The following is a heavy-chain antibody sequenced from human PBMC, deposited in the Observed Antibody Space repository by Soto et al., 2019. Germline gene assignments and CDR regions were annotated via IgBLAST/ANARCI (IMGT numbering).Heavy chain of an antibody. V-gene: IGHV1-46*01. D-gene: IGHD2-21*02. J-gene: IGHJ4*02. CDR2: INPSGGRT. CDR1: GYILSSYN. CDR3: ARTYCAADCPRRDFDY. Sequence: QVQLVQSGAEVKEPGASVKVSCKASGYILSSYNMHWVRQAPEQGLEWMGMINPSGGRTSYAQKFHDRVTMTRDTSTNTVYMELSSLRSDDTAVYYCARTYCAADCPRRDFDYWGQGTLVTVSS.